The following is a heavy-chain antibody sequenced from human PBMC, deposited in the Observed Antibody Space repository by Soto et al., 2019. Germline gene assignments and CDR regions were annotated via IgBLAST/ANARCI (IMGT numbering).Heavy chain of an antibody. V-gene: IGHV4-4*02. CDR1: GSSISNINW. CDR2: VFHSVST. J-gene: IGHJ2*01. Sequence: QVQLQESGPGLVKPSGTLSLTCAVSGSSISNINWWTWVRQPPGKGLEWVGQVFHSVSTNYNPSFKGRVNTSVDNSRNQFAVERKYVTAADAAVYYCARAIPYGNYLQLNFDLWCSGTLVTVSS. CDR3: ARAIPYGNYLQLNFDL. D-gene: IGHD4-17*01.